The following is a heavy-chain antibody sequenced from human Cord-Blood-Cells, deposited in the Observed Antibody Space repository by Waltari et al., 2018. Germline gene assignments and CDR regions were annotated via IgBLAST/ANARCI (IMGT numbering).Heavy chain of an antibody. D-gene: IGHD6-19*01. V-gene: IGHV2-26*01. CDR3: ARTPVYSSGWYYFDY. CDR1: GFSLSNARMG. CDR2: IFSNDEK. J-gene: IGHJ4*02. Sequence: QVTLKESGPVLVKPTETLTLTCTVSGFSLSNARMGVSWIRQPPGKALEWLAHIFSNDEKSYSTSLKIRLTISKDTSKSQVVLTMTNMDPVDTATYYCARTPVYSSGWYYFDYWGQGTLVTVSS.